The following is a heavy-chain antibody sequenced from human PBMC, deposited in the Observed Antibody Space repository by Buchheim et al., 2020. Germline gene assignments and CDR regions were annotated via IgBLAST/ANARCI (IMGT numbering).Heavy chain of an antibody. CDR2: IWYDGSNQ. V-gene: IGHV3-33*01. J-gene: IGHJ4*02. Sequence: QVQLVESGGGVVQPGRSLRLSCAASGFTFSSYGMHWVRQAPGKGLEWVAVIWYDGSNQYYADSVKGRFTISRDNSKNTLYLQMNSLRAEDTAVYYCARDYYDSSGYLHFDYWGQGTL. CDR1: GFTFSSYG. D-gene: IGHD3-22*01. CDR3: ARDYYDSSGYLHFDY.